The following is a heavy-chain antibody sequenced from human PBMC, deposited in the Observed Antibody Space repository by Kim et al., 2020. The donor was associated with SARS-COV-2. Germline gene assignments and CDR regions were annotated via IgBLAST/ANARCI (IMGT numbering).Heavy chain of an antibody. CDR2: ISGSGRTI. V-gene: IGHV3-11*01. Sequence: GGSLRLSCGASGLIFRDKSMTWVRQAPGKGLEWISYISGSGRTIFYADSVKGRFTVSRDNAKNSSYLQMNSLGVEDTAMYYCATVFGGAGGYFDHWGRGDLITVAS. J-gene: IGHJ4*02. CDR3: ATVFGGAGGYFDH. CDR1: GLIFRDKS. D-gene: IGHD3-3*01.